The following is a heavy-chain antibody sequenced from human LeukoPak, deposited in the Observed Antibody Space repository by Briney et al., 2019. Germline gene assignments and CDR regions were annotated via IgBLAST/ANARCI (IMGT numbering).Heavy chain of an antibody. J-gene: IGHJ4*02. V-gene: IGHV1-69*13. CDR1: GGTFTSYA. CDR3: AREGYCSSTSCYYFDY. Sequence: SVKVSCKASGGTFTSYAISWVRQAPGQGLEWMGGIIPIFGTANYAQKFQGRVTITADESTSTAYMELSSLRSEDTAVYYCAREGYCSSTSCYYFDYWGQGTLVTVSS. CDR2: IIPIFGTA. D-gene: IGHD2-2*01.